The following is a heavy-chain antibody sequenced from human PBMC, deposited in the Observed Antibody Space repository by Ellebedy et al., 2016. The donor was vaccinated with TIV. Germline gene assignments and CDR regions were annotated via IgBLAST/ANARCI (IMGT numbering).Heavy chain of an antibody. CDR3: ARRPLTTQGAFDI. V-gene: IGHV5-51*01. CDR2: IYPGDSDT. D-gene: IGHD4-11*01. CDR1: GYSFTSYW. J-gene: IGHJ3*02. Sequence: GESLKISXKGSGYSFTSYWIGWVCQMPGKGLEWMGIIYPGDSDTRYSPSFQGQVTISADKSISTAYLQWSSLKASDTAMYYCARRPLTTQGAFDIWGQGTMVTVSS.